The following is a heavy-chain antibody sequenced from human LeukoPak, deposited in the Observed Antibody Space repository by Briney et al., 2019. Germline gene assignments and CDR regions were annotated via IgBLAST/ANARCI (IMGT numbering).Heavy chain of an antibody. CDR2: INQDGSEK. V-gene: IGHV3-7*03. CDR1: GFTFSAFW. CDR3: AKDMAYSFRSFDY. Sequence: GGSLRLSCTASGFTFSAFWMNWVRQAPGKGLEWVANINQDGSEKYYVDSVKGRFTISRDNAKNSLYLQMNSLREEDTALYYCAKDMAYSFRSFDYWGRGTLVTVSS. J-gene: IGHJ4*02. D-gene: IGHD5-18*01.